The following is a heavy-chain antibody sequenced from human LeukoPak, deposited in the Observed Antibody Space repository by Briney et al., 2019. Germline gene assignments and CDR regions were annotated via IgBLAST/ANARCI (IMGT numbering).Heavy chain of an antibody. Sequence: PSETLSLTCTVSGVSIRSYYWSWIRQPPGKGLQWIGYIYYSGSTKYNPSLKSRVTISVDTSKNQFSLRLSSVTAADTAVYYCVREITGTTWAFDIWGQGTLVTVSS. J-gene: IGHJ3*02. CDR2: IYYSGST. V-gene: IGHV4-59*08. CDR3: VREITGTTWAFDI. CDR1: GVSIRSYY. D-gene: IGHD1-7*01.